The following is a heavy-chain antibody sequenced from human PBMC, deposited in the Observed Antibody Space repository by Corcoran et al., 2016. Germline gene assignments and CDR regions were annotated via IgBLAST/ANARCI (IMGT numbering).Heavy chain of an antibody. CDR1: GFSVSTTGVG. Sequence: QITLKESGPTLVKPTQTLTLTCTFSGFSVSTTGVGLGWIRQPPGKALEWLALLFWNDDKRYSPSLKSRLTITKDTSKNQVVLTMTNMGPMDTATYYCASRRVDYYDSSGYYYTDAFHMWGQGTMVTVSS. CDR2: LFWNDDK. J-gene: IGHJ3*02. CDR3: ASRRVDYYDSSGYYYTDAFHM. D-gene: IGHD3-22*01. V-gene: IGHV2-5*01.